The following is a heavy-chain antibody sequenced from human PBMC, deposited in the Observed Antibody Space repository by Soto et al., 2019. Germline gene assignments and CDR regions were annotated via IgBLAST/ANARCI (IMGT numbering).Heavy chain of an antibody. D-gene: IGHD3-3*01. CDR2: IWYDGSNK. V-gene: IGHV3-33*01. CDR1: GFTFSSYG. Sequence: GGSLRLSCAASGFTFSSYGMHWVRQAPGKGLEWVAVIWYDGSNKYYADSVKGRFTISRDNSKNTLYLQMNSLRAEDTAVYYYARLSFYVIFGVVTSTVYWGPGILV. CDR3: ARLSFYVIFGVVTSTVY. J-gene: IGHJ4*02.